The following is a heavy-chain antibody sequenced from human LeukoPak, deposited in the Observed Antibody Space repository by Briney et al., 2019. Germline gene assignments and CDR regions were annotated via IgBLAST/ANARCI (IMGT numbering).Heavy chain of an antibody. V-gene: IGHV3-66*01. Sequence: PGGSLRLSCAASGFTFSNAWMSWVRQAPGKGLEWVSVIYSGGSTYYADSVKGRFTISRDNSKNTLYLQMNSLRAEDTAVYYCARSRRYYYDSSGYRNWGQGTLVTVSS. D-gene: IGHD3-22*01. J-gene: IGHJ4*02. CDR1: GFTFSNAW. CDR3: ARSRRYYYDSSGYRN. CDR2: IYSGGST.